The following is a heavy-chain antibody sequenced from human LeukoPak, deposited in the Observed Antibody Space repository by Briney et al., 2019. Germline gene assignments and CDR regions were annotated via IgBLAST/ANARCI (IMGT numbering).Heavy chain of an antibody. D-gene: IGHD3-10*01. Sequence: ASVKVSCKASGYTFTDYYMHWVRQAPGQGLEWMGRIHPNSGGTNYAQKFQGRVTMTRDTSISTAYMELSRLRSDDTAVYYCARDRAWDMDVWGKGTTVTVSS. CDR3: ARDRAWDMDV. V-gene: IGHV1-2*06. CDR2: IHPNSGGT. CDR1: GYTFTDYY. J-gene: IGHJ6*03.